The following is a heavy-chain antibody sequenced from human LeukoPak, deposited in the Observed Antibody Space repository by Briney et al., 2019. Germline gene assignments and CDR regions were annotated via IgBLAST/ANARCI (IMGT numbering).Heavy chain of an antibody. CDR2: IFWDDDK. V-gene: IGHV2-5*02. CDR1: GFSLSSTGMG. CDR3: AHTYYDISSAYYFDF. D-gene: IGHD3-22*01. Sequence: SGPTLVNPTQTLTLTCTFSGFSLSSTGMGVAWIRQPPGKAPEWHALIFWDDDKRYRPSQETRLTIHKDTSKNQVVLTMTNMAPLDSATYYCAHTYYDISSAYYFDFWGQGTLVTVSS. J-gene: IGHJ4*02.